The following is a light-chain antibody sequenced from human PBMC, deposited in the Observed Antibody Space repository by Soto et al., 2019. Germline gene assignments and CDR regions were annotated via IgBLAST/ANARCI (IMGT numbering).Light chain of an antibody. J-gene: IGLJ2*01. CDR2: QDS. Sequence: YELTQPPSVSVSPGQTASITCSGDKLGDKYACWYQQKPGQSPVLVIYQDSKRPSGIPERFSGSNSGNTATLTISGTQAMDEADYYCQAWDSSDVVFGGGTKLTVL. V-gene: IGLV3-1*01. CDR3: QAWDSSDVV. CDR1: KLGDKY.